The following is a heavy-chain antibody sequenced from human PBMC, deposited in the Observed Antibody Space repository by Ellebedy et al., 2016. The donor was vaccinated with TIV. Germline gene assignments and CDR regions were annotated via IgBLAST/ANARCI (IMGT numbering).Heavy chain of an antibody. V-gene: IGHV3-23*01. CDR3: ARGIRTVTIFGEYYYGMDV. D-gene: IGHD3-3*01. CDR1: GFPFSNYA. Sequence: GESLKISCAASGFPFSNYAMSWVRQAPGKGLDWVSSISGGASTTYYADSVKGRFTISRDNSKNTLYLQMNSLRAEDTAVYYCARGIRTVTIFGEYYYGMDVWGQGTAVTVSS. CDR2: ISGGASTT. J-gene: IGHJ6*02.